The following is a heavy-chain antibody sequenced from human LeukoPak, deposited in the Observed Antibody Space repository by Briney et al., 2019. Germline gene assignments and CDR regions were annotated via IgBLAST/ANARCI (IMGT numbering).Heavy chain of an antibody. D-gene: IGHD2-2*02. J-gene: IGHJ4*02. CDR1: GGSISSSSYY. Sequence: SETLSLTCTVSGGSISSSSYYWGWIRQLPGKGLEWIGSIYYSGSTYYNPSLKSRVTISVDTSKNQFSLKLSSVTAADTAVYYCARPGVGCSSTSCYTGPFDYWGQGTLVTVSS. CDR3: ARPGVGCSSTSCYTGPFDY. V-gene: IGHV4-39*01. CDR2: IYYSGST.